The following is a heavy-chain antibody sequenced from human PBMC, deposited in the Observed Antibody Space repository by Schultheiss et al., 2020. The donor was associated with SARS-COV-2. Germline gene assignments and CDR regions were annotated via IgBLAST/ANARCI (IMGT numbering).Heavy chain of an antibody. Sequence: ASVKVSCKVSGYTLTELSMHWVRQAPGKGLEWMGGFDPEDGKTIYAQKFQGRVTMTEDTSTDTAYMELSSLRSEDTAVYYCATEVQGFSPGAYYFDYWGQGTLVTVSS. CDR3: ATEVQGFSPGAYYFDY. D-gene: IGHD1-1*01. V-gene: IGHV1-24*01. CDR1: GYTLTELS. CDR2: FDPEDGKT. J-gene: IGHJ4*02.